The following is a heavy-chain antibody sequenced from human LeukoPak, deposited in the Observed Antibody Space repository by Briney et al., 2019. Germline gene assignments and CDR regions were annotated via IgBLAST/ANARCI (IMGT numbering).Heavy chain of an antibody. CDR2: IIPIFGTA. D-gene: IGHD2-2*01. CDR1: GGTFSSYA. V-gene: IGHV1-69*01. Sequence: ASVKVSCKASGGTFSSYAISWVRQAPGQGLEWMGGIIPIFGTANYAQKFQSRVTITADESTSTAYLELSSLRSEDTAVYYCARDRYCSSTSCLNWFDPWGQGTLVTVSS. CDR3: ARDRYCSSTSCLNWFDP. J-gene: IGHJ5*02.